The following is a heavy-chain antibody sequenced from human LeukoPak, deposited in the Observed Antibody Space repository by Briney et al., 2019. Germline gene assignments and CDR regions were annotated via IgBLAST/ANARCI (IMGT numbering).Heavy chain of an antibody. D-gene: IGHD6-19*01. CDR1: GFTFSGYA. V-gene: IGHV3-30*18. Sequence: GGSLRLSCAASGFTFSGYAMNWVRQAPGKGLEWVAVASYDGNDYYYADSVKGRFTISRDNSKNTLYLQMNSLRAEDTAVYYCAKPTGDTGWYGLFEYWGQGTLVTVSS. CDR3: AKPTGDTGWYGLFEY. J-gene: IGHJ4*02. CDR2: ASYDGNDY.